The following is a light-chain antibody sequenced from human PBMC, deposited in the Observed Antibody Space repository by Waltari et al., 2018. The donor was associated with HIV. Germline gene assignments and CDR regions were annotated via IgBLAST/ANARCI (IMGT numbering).Light chain of an antibody. CDR1: QDISSW. CDR2: AAS. Sequence: IQVTQAPSSVSASVGDRVTITFRASQDISSWLVWYQQKPGKAPKLLIQAASILQSGVPSRFSGSGSGTDFTLTINSLQAGDFATYYCQQADRIPITFGQGTRLEIK. CDR3: QQADRIPIT. J-gene: IGKJ5*01. V-gene: IGKV1-12*01.